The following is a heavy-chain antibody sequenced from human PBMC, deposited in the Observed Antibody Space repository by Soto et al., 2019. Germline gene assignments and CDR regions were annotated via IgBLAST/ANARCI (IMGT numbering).Heavy chain of an antibody. J-gene: IGHJ4*02. CDR3: ARDQGSHPGD. Sequence: QVQLQESGPGLVRPSGTVSLTCAVSGFSISSDNWWRWVRLPPGKGLEWIWEIHHNGSTNYNPSLKSRVTMYVAPSKDLFSLPLNSVTAADTAFYYCARDQGSHPGDWGQGTRVSVSS. CDR1: GFSISSDNW. CDR2: IHHNGST. D-gene: IGHD6-13*01. V-gene: IGHV4-4*02.